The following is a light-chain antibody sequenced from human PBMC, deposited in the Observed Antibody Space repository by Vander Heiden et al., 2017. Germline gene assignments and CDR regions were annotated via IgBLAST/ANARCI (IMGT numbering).Light chain of an antibody. V-gene: IGKV1-5*03. Sequence: DIQMTQSPSTLSASVGDRVTITCRASQSISSWLAWYQQKPGNAPKLLIYNASNLEPGVPSRFSGSGSGTEFTLTISSLQPDDCATYYCQQYNSYSWTFGQGTKVEIK. CDR3: QQYNSYSWT. CDR1: QSISSW. J-gene: IGKJ1*01. CDR2: NAS.